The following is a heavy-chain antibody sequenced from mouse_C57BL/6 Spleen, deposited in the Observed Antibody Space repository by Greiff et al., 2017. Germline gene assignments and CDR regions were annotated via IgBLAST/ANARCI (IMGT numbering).Heavy chain of an antibody. V-gene: IGHV1-76*01. CDR1: GYTFTDYY. CDR2: IYPGSGNT. D-gene: IGHD2-4*01. J-gene: IGHJ2*01. Sequence: QVQLKESGAELVRPGASVKLSCKASGYTFTDYYINWVKQRPGQGLEWIARIYPGSGNTYYTEKFKGKATLTAEKSASTAYMQLSSLTSEDSAVYFCARWGLRRDFDYWGQGTTLTVSS. CDR3: ARWGLRRDFDY.